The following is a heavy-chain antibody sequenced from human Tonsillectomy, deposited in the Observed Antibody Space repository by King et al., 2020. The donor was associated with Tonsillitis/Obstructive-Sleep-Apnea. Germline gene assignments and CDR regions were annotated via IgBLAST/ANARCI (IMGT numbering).Heavy chain of an antibody. V-gene: IGHV3-20*01. Sequence: VQLVESGGGVVRPGGSLRLSCAASGFTFDDYGMSWVRQAPGKGLEWVSGINWNGGSTDYAASVKGRFTITRDNGKNSLYLQMSSLRAEDTALYHCARVRSYDFWSGYYDIWGQGTMVTVSS. CDR1: GFTFDDYG. J-gene: IGHJ3*02. CDR2: INWNGGST. D-gene: IGHD3-3*01. CDR3: ARVRSYDFWSGYYDI.